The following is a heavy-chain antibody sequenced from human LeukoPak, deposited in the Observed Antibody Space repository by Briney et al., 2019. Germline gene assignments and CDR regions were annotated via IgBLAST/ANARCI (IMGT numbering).Heavy chain of an antibody. CDR2: ISTSGDSS. CDR1: GFTFSSYA. CDR3: AKDRDLLTEVLLWFGESPTFDY. J-gene: IGHJ4*02. V-gene: IGHV3-23*01. D-gene: IGHD3-10*01. Sequence: GGSLRLSCAASGFTFSSYAMSWVRQAPGKGLEWVSAISTSGDSSYYADSVKGRFTISRDNSKNTLYLQMNSLRAEDTAVYYCAKDRDLLTEVLLWFGESPTFDYWGQGTLVTVSS.